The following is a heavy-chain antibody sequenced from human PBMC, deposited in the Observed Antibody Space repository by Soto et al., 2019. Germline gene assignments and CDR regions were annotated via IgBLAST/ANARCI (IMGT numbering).Heavy chain of an antibody. D-gene: IGHD2-2*01. J-gene: IGHJ3*02. Sequence: GGSLRLSCAASGFTFSSYSMNWVRQAPGKGLEWVSSISSSSSYIYYADSVKGRFTISRDNAKNSLYLQMNSLRAEDAAVYYCARDDTVVVRGAISWYAFDIWGQGTMVTVSS. CDR3: ARDDTVVVRGAISWYAFDI. V-gene: IGHV3-21*01. CDR2: ISSSSSYI. CDR1: GFTFSSYS.